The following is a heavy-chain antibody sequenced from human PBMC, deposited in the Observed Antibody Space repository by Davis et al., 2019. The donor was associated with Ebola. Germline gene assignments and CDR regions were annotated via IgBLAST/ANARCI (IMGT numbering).Heavy chain of an antibody. D-gene: IGHD2-21*02. Sequence: GESLKISCAASGFTFSSYAMSWVRQAPGKGLEWVSSISGSGDNTYYADSVKGRFTISRDNSENTLYLQMDSLRAEDTATYFCAKDMWVGNLAVTGTPLHLDYWGQGTLVTVSS. V-gene: IGHV3-23*01. CDR1: GFTFSSYA. CDR2: ISGSGDNT. J-gene: IGHJ4*02. CDR3: AKDMWVGNLAVTGTPLHLDY.